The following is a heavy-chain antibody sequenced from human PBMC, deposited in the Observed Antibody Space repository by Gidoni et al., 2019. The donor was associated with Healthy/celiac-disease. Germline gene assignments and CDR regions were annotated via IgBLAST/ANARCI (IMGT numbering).Heavy chain of an antibody. Sequence: QVQLVESGGGVVQPGRSLRRSCAASGFTFSSYGMHWVRQAPGKGLEWVAVIWYDGSNKSYADSVKGRFTISRDNSKNTLYLQMNSLRAEDTAVYYCARESSGGLGGWELLGYYYYYGMDVWGQGTTVTVSS. CDR3: ARESSGGLGGWELLGYYYYYGMDV. J-gene: IGHJ6*02. CDR2: IWYDGSNK. V-gene: IGHV3-33*01. D-gene: IGHD1-26*01. CDR1: GFTFSSYG.